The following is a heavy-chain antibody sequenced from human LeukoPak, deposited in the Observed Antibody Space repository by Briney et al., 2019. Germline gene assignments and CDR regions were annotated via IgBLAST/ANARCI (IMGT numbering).Heavy chain of an antibody. J-gene: IGHJ6*03. V-gene: IGHV4-39*07. CDR2: IYYSGTT. CDR3: ARVVRGDYYYYYMDV. Sequence: WIRQPPGKGLEWIGGIYYSGTTFYNPSLKSRVTISVDTSKNQFSLKLSSVTAADTAVYYCARVVRGDYYYYYMDVWGKGTTVTVSS. D-gene: IGHD3-16*01.